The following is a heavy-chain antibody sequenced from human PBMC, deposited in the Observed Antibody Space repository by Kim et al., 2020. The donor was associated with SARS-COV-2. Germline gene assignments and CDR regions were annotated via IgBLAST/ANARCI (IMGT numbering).Heavy chain of an antibody. CDR1: GFDFEDYM. J-gene: IGHJ4*02. D-gene: IGHD5-12*01. CDR3: AKGGRDGGLDY. V-gene: IGHV3-43*01. Sequence: GGSLRLSCAASGFDFEDYMMHWVRQSPGKGLEWISLIRWDGVTTPYADSVQGRFTISRDNSKNSLYLLMTSLRSEDTGLYFCAKGGRDGGLDYWGQGTLVSVSS. CDR2: IRWDGVTT.